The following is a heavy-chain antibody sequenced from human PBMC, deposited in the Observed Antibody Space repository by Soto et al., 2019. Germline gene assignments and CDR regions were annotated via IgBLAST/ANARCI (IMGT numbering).Heavy chain of an antibody. CDR2: MNPNSVNT. Sequence: QVQLVQSGAEVKKPGASVKVSCKASGYTFTSYDINWVRQATGQGLEWMGWMNPNSVNTCYAQKFQGRATMTRNTSISTAYMELSSLRSEDTAVYYWARSTNAYGDWHWGQGTLVTVSS. CDR1: GYTFTSYD. CDR3: ARSTNAYGDWH. V-gene: IGHV1-8*01. J-gene: IGHJ4*02. D-gene: IGHD4-17*01.